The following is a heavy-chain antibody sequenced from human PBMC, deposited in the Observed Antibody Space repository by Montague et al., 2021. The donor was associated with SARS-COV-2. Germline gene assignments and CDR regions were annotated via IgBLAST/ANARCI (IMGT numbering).Heavy chain of an antibody. D-gene: IGHD1-26*01. J-gene: IGHJ4*02. Sequence: SLRLSCAASGFTFSDYYMSWIRQAPGKGLEWVSYISSVSIAAYHADSVKGRFTISGDNAKNSLSLLMNSLRAEDTAVYYCARATYSGIYFDYWGQGTLVTVSS. CDR2: ISSVSIAA. V-gene: IGHV3-11*01. CDR3: ARATYSGIYFDY. CDR1: GFTFSDYY.